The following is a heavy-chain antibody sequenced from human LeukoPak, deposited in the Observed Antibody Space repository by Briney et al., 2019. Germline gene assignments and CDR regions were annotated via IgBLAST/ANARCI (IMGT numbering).Heavy chain of an antibody. J-gene: IGHJ4*02. CDR1: GGSISSSSYY. CDR2: IYYSGST. Sequence: SETLSLTCTVSGGSISSSSYYWGWIRQPPGKGLEWIGSIYYSGSTYYNPSLKSRVTISVDTSKNQFSLKLSSVTAADTAVYYCARIVVVAVYFDYWGQGTLVTVSS. CDR3: ARIVVVAVYFDY. V-gene: IGHV4-39*07. D-gene: IGHD2-15*01.